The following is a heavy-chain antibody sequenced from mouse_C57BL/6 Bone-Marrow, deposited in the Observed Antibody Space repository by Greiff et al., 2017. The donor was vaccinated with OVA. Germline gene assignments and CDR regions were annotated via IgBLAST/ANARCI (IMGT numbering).Heavy chain of an antibody. Sequence: DVHLVESGGGLVQPKGSLKLSCAASGFSFNTYAMNWVRQAPGKGLEWVARIRSKSNNYATYYADSVKDRFTISRDDSESMLYLQMNNLKTEDTAMYYCVRQTGLAYWGQGTLVTVSA. D-gene: IGHD4-1*01. CDR3: VRQTGLAY. V-gene: IGHV10-1*01. CDR1: GFSFNTYA. J-gene: IGHJ3*01. CDR2: IRSKSNNYAT.